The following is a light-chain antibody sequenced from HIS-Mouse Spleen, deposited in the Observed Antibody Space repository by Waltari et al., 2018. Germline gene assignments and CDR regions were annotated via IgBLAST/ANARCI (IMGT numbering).Light chain of an antibody. V-gene: IGLV3-19*01. J-gene: IGLJ2*01. CDR2: GKN. CDR1: SLRSYY. Sequence: SSELTQDPAVSVALGQTVRITCQGDSLRSYYASWYQQKPGPAPVLVIYGKNNRPSGIPDRFSGSSSGNTASLTITGAQAEDEADYYCSSYTSSSPYVVFGGGTKLTVL. CDR3: SSYTSSSPYVV.